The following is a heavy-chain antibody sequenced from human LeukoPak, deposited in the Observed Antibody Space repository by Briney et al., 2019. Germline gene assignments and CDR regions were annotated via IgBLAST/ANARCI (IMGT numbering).Heavy chain of an antibody. J-gene: IGHJ5*02. Sequence: SETLSLTCTVSGGSISSSSYYWGWIRQPPGKGLEWIGEINHSGSTNYNPSLKSRVTISVDTSKNQFSLKLSSVTAADTAVYYCARGGAAAGTIWFDPWGQGTLVTVSS. CDR2: INHSGST. V-gene: IGHV4-39*07. D-gene: IGHD6-13*01. CDR1: GGSISSSSYY. CDR3: ARGGAAAGTIWFDP.